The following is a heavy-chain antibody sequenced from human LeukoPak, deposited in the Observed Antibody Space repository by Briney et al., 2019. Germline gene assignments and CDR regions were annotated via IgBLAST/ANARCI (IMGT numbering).Heavy chain of an antibody. CDR3: ARDKIVGATHFDS. J-gene: IGHJ4*02. Sequence: GGSLRLSCAASGFTFSSYWMSWVRQAPGKGLEWVANMRQDGGEIYYVDSVKGRFTISSDNAKNSLHLEMNSLRAEDTAVYYCARDKIVGATHFDSWGQGTLVTVSS. V-gene: IGHV3-7*01. D-gene: IGHD1-26*01. CDR2: MRQDGGEI. CDR1: GFTFSSYW.